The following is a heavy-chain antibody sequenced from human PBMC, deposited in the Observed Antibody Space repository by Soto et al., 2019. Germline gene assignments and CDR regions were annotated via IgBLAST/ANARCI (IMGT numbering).Heavy chain of an antibody. CDR2: ITSSGTTV. Sequence: EVHLVESGGGLVQPGGSLRLSCAASGFTFSSYSLNWVRQAPGKGLEWVSYITSSGTTVYYADSVRGRFTISRDNAKNSLYLQMNRLRDDETAVYYCARGSSNWAYYFDFWGQGTLVTVSS. D-gene: IGHD6-13*01. CDR1: GFTFSSYS. J-gene: IGHJ4*02. CDR3: ARGSSNWAYYFDF. V-gene: IGHV3-48*02.